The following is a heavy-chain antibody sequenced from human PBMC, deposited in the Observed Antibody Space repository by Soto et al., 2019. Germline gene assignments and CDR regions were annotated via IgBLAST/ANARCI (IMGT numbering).Heavy chain of an antibody. CDR2: IYPGDSNT. D-gene: IGHD4-17*01. CDR3: ATTTVTTRRDYYYYGMDV. J-gene: IGHJ6*02. V-gene: IGHV5-51*01. Sequence: GESLKISCAASGYSFSNHWIGWVRQMPGKGLEWVGIIYPGDSNTRYSPSFQGQVTISASNSVNTAYLQWSTLKPSDSAMYYCATTTVTTRRDYYYYGMDVWGQGTTVTVSS. CDR1: GYSFSNHW.